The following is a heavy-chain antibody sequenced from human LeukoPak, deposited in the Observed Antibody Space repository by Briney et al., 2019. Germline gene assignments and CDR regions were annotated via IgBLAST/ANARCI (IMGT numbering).Heavy chain of an antibody. CDR2: IYYSGST. J-gene: IGHJ3*02. V-gene: IGHV4-59*01. CDR1: GGSISSYY. Sequence: SETPSLTCTVSGGSISSYYWSWIRQPPGEGLEWIGYIYYSGSTNYNPSLKSRVTISVDTSKNQFSLKLSSVTAADTAVYYCARADGVVVITSGAFDIWGQGTTVTVSS. D-gene: IGHD3-22*01. CDR3: ARADGVVVITSGAFDI.